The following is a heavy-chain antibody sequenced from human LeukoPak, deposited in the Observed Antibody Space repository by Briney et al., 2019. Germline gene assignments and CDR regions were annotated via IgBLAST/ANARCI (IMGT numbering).Heavy chain of an antibody. Sequence: GGSLRLSCAVSGFTVSSNHMSWVRQAPRKGLEWVAVIYTGGGTYYADSVKGRFTISRDNSKNTLYLQMNSLRAEDTAVYYCAKAPMIGSGWYFDYWGQGTLVTVSS. J-gene: IGHJ4*02. CDR3: AKAPMIGSGWYFDY. CDR1: GFTVSSNH. D-gene: IGHD6-19*01. V-gene: IGHV3-53*01. CDR2: IYTGGGT.